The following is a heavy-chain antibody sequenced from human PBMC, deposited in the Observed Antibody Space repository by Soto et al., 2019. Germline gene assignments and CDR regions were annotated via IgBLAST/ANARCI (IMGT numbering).Heavy chain of an antibody. CDR3: VKEAEICSGSCYKNGLDV. V-gene: IGHV3-74*02. CDR2: MNEDGGTT. Sequence: EVQLVESGGGLVRPGGSLRLSCAASGFTFSSYWMHWVRQAPGKGLVWVSRMNEDGGTTDYADSVKGRFTISRDNAKNTLYLQMNSLRVEDTAVYYCVKEAEICSGSCYKNGLDVWGQGTTVTVSS. J-gene: IGHJ6*02. CDR1: GFTFSSYW. D-gene: IGHD2-15*01.